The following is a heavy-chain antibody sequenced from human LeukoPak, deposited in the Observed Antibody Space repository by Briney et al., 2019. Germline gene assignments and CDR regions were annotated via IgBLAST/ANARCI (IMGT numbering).Heavy chain of an antibody. D-gene: IGHD2-2*01. CDR3: ARDHCSSTSCYALNP. V-gene: IGHV1-69*04. CDR1: GGTFSSYA. CDR2: IIPILGIA. J-gene: IGHJ5*02. Sequence: ASVKVSCKASGGTFSSYAISWVRQAPGQGLEWMGRIIPILGIANYAQKLQGRVTMTTDTSTSTAYMELRSLRSDDTAVYYCARDHCSSTSCYALNPWGQGTLVTVSS.